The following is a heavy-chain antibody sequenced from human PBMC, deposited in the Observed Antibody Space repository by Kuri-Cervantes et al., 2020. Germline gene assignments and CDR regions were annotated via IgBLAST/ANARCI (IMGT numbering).Heavy chain of an antibody. D-gene: IGHD5-24*01. V-gene: IGHV3-48*02. CDR2: ISSSSSTI. CDR1: GFTFSSYS. J-gene: IGHJ4*02. CDR3: ARGRDGYNN. Sequence: LSLTCAASGFTFSSYSMNWVRQAPGKGLEWVSYISSSSSTIYYADSVKGRFTISRDNAKNSLYLQMNSLRDEGTAVYYCARGRDGYNNWGQGTLVTVSS.